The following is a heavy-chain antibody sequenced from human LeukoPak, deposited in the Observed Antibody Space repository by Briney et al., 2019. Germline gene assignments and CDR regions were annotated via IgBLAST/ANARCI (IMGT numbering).Heavy chain of an antibody. CDR1: GGSISCSSYY. V-gene: IGHV4-39*01. CDR3: ARQTKSIAARRNWFDP. D-gene: IGHD6-6*01. Sequence: SETLSLTCTVSGGSISCSSYYWGWIRQPPGKGLEWIGSIYYSGSTYYNPSLKSRVTISVDTSKNQFSLKLSSVTAADTAVYYCARQTKSIAARRNWFDPWGQGTLVTVSS. CDR2: IYYSGST. J-gene: IGHJ5*02.